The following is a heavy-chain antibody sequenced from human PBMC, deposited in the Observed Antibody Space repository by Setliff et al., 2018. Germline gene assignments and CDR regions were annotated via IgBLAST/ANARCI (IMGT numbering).Heavy chain of an antibody. CDR1: GFTFSTYA. CDR2: ISATGGTT. CDR3: ARVQKTYYYDSSGYYPYYFDY. Sequence: GGSLRLSCAASGFTFSTYAMSWVRQAPGKGLEWVSAISATGGTTFYADSVKGRFTISRDNAKNSLYLQMNSLRAEDTAVYYCARVQKTYYYDSSGYYPYYFDYWGQGTLVTVSS. J-gene: IGHJ4*02. V-gene: IGHV3-23*01. D-gene: IGHD3-22*01.